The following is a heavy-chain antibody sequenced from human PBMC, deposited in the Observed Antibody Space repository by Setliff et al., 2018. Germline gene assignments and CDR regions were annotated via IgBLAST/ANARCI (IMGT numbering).Heavy chain of an antibody. CDR2: ISGSGGST. V-gene: IGHV3-23*01. CDR3: TREASVDFWSGYPYYYYMDV. J-gene: IGHJ6*03. D-gene: IGHD3-3*01. CDR1: GFTFSTFW. Sequence: GSLRLSCAASGFTFSTFWMSWVRQAPGKGLEWVSAISGSGGSTYYADSVKGRFTISRDNSKNTLYLQMNSLKTEDTAVYYCTREASVDFWSGYPYYYYMDVWGKGTTVTVSS.